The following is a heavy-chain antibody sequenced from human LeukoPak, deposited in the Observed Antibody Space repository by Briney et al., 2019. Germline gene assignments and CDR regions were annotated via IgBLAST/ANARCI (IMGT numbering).Heavy chain of an antibody. CDR3: ARVSPPGVSGYHYFDY. Sequence: GGSLRLSCAASGFTFSDHYMYWVRQAPGKGLEWVGRSRNKANSYTTEYAASVKGRFSISRDDSKNSVYLQMNSLKAEDTAVYYCARVSPPGVSGYHYFDYWGQGTLVTVSS. D-gene: IGHD3-3*01. V-gene: IGHV3-72*01. J-gene: IGHJ4*02. CDR2: SRNKANSYTT. CDR1: GFTFSDHY.